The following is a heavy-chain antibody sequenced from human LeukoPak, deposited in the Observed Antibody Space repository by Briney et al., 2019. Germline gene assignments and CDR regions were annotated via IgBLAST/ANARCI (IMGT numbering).Heavy chain of an antibody. Sequence: GGSLRLSCAASGFTVSSKYMSWVRQVPERGLVWVSRINSDGGDIDYEDSVKGRFTISRDNTKNTLYLQMNSLRVEDTAVYYCAREKFHDYNFDSWGQGTLVTVSS. CDR2: INSDGGDI. CDR3: AREKFHDYNFDS. CDR1: GFTVSSKY. V-gene: IGHV3-74*01. J-gene: IGHJ4*02. D-gene: IGHD5-24*01.